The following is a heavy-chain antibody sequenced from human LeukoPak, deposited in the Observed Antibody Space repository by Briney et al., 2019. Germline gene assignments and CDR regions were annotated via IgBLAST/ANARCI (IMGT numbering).Heavy chain of an antibody. CDR1: GFTFSSYE. CDR3: ARGWLRFGFDY. J-gene: IGHJ4*02. CDR2: ISSSGSTI. Sequence: PGGSLRLSCAASGFTFSSYEMNWVRQAPGKGLEWVSYISSSGSTIYYADSVKGRFTISRDNAKNSLYLQMNSLRAEDTAVYYCARGWLRFGFDYWGQGTLVTVSS. V-gene: IGHV3-48*03. D-gene: IGHD5-18*01.